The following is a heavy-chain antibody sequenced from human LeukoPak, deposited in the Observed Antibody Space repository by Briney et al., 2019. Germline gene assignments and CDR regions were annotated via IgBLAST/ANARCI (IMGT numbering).Heavy chain of an antibody. CDR2: ISGSDSST. J-gene: IGHJ4*02. CDR1: GFTFSSYA. V-gene: IGHV3-23*01. D-gene: IGHD4/OR15-4a*01. Sequence: PGGSLRLSCAASGFTFSSYAMNWVRQAPGKGLEWVSTISGSDSSTYYTDSVKGRFTISRDNSKNTLYLQMNSLRAEDTAVYYCAKEGRTVTLAYYFDYWGQGTLVTVSS. CDR3: AKEGRTVTLAYYFDY.